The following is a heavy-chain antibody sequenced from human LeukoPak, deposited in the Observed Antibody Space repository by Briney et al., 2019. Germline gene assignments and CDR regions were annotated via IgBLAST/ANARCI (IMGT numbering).Heavy chain of an antibody. CDR3: ASVRWRNYYYYYMDV. Sequence: GASVKVSCKASGGTFSSYALSWVRQAPGQGLEWMGGIIPIFGSANYAQKFQGRVTITADESTSTAYMELSSLRSEDTAVYYCASVRWRNYYYYYMDVWGKGTTVTISS. J-gene: IGHJ6*03. CDR1: GGTFSSYA. V-gene: IGHV1-69*13. D-gene: IGHD3-10*02. CDR2: IIPIFGSA.